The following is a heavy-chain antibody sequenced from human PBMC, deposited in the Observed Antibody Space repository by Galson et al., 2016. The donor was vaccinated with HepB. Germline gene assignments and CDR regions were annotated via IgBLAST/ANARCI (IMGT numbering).Heavy chain of an antibody. CDR1: GYSINSAYY. V-gene: IGHV4-38-2*02. D-gene: IGHD4-11*01. CDR2: LYHSGAA. J-gene: IGHJ5*01. Sequence: SETLSLTCAVSGYSINSAYYWGWTRQAPGKGLEWIASLYHSGAAYYKSSVRSRATISLDTSKNQSSLSLSSVTAADTAVYYCVRESDYTNGLFDDSWGQGTLVTVSS. CDR3: VRESDYTNGLFDDS.